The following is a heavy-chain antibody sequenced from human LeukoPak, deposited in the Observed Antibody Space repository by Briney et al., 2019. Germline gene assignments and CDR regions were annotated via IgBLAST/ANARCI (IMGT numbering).Heavy chain of an antibody. Sequence: PGGSLRLSCAASGFSFSNNPMHWVRQAPGRGLEWVAVSSSDGNNEYYANSVKGRFTISRDNSKNTLYLQMDSLRPEDTAVYYCARGSATTLYYYYCMDVWGKGTTVTVSS. V-gene: IGHV3-30*01. D-gene: IGHD1-26*01. CDR3: ARGSATTLYYYYCMDV. CDR2: SSSDGNNE. CDR1: GFSFSNNP. J-gene: IGHJ6*03.